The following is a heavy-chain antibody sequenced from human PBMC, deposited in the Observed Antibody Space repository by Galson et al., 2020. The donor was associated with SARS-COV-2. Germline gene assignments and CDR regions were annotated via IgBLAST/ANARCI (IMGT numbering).Heavy chain of an antibody. J-gene: IGHJ4*02. V-gene: IGHV1-18*04. Sequence: ASVKVSCKASGYTFTSYGISWVRQAPGQGLEWMGWISAYNGNTNYAQKLQGRVTMTTDTSTSTAYMELRSLRSDDTAVYYCARAIVVVPAANNPFDYWGQGTLVTVSS. CDR3: ARAIVVVPAANNPFDY. D-gene: IGHD2-2*01. CDR1: GYTFTSYG. CDR2: ISAYNGNT.